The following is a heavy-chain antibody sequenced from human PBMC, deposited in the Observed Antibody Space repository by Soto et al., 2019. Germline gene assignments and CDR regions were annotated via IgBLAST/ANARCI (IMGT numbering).Heavy chain of an antibody. CDR3: AKHMGVVSAIGN. J-gene: IGHJ4*02. CDR2: ISWNSGSI. Sequence: GGSLRLSCAASGFTFDDYAMHWVRQAPGKGLEWVSGISWNSGSIGYADSVKGRFTISRDNAKNSLYLQMNSLRAEDTALYYCAKHMGVVSAIGNWGQGTLVTVSS. V-gene: IGHV3-9*01. D-gene: IGHD2-15*01. CDR1: GFTFDDYA.